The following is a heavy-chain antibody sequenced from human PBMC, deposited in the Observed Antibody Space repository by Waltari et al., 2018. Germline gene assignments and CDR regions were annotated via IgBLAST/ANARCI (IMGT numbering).Heavy chain of an antibody. CDR3: ARQKNSFDY. J-gene: IGHJ4*02. CDR1: GYTFIDYD. CDR2: INPDSGTT. V-gene: IGHV1-8*01. Sequence: QVQLVQSGAEVKKPGASVRVSCKTSGYTFIDYDIIWVRQAPGQGLEWMGWINPDSGTTGSAQKFQGRVTMTRNKSARTAYMQLSSLGSEDTAVYYCARQKNSFDYWGQGTLVTVSS.